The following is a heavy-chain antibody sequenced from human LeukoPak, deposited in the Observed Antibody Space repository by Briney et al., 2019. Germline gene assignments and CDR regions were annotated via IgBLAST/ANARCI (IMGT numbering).Heavy chain of an antibody. CDR2: ISSSGSTI. V-gene: IGHV3-48*03. CDR3: ARALYDSSGYYDY. Sequence: GGSLRLSCAASGLTFSSYEMNWVRQAPGKGLEWVSYISSSGSTIYYADSVKGRFTISRDNAKNSLYLQMNSLRAEDTAVYYCARALYDSSGYYDYWGQGTLVTVSS. CDR1: GLTFSSYE. D-gene: IGHD3-22*01. J-gene: IGHJ4*02.